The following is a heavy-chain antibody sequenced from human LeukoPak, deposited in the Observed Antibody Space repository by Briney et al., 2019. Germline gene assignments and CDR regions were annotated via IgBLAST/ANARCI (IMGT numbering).Heavy chain of an antibody. D-gene: IGHD3-3*01. CDR2: IYPGDSDT. Sequence: GESLKISRKGSGYSFTSYWIGWVRQVPGKGLEWMGIIYPGDSDTRYSPSFQGQVTISADKSISTAYLQWSSLKASDTAMYYCARVRFFLTDAFDIWGQGTMVTVSS. V-gene: IGHV5-51*01. CDR3: ARVRFFLTDAFDI. CDR1: GYSFTSYW. J-gene: IGHJ3*02.